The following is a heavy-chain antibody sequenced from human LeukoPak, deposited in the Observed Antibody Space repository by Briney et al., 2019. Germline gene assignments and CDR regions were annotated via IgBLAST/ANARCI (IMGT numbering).Heavy chain of an antibody. Sequence: SETLSLTCTVSGGSISSYYWSWIRQPPGKGLEWIGYIYYSGSTNYSPSLKSRVTISVDTSKNQFSLKLSSVTAADTAVYYCARDPITIPGYYYYYMDVWGKGTTVTVSS. CDR3: ARDPITIPGYYYYYMDV. D-gene: IGHD3-3*01. V-gene: IGHV4-59*12. J-gene: IGHJ6*03. CDR1: GGSISSYY. CDR2: IYYSGST.